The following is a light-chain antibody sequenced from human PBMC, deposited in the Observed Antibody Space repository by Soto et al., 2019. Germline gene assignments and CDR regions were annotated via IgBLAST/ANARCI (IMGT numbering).Light chain of an antibody. CDR1: QSLVYSDGNTY. J-gene: IGKJ3*01. CDR2: KVS. V-gene: IGKV2-30*01. Sequence: DVVMTQSPLSLPVTLGQPASISCRSSQSLVYSDGNTYLNWFLQRPGQSPRRLIYKVSKRDSGVPDRFSGSGSGTDFTLKISRVEAEDVGGYYCMQGTHWPPFTFGPGTKVDIK. CDR3: MQGTHWPPFT.